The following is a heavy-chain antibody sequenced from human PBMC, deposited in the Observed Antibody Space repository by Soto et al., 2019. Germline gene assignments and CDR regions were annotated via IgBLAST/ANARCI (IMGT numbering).Heavy chain of an antibody. J-gene: IGHJ1*01. V-gene: IGHV1-69*01. CDR2: IIPIFGTA. CDR3: ASSYSSGWGAEYFQH. CDR1: GGTFSSYA. D-gene: IGHD6-19*01. Sequence: QVQLVQSGAEVKKPGSSVKVSCKASGGTFSSYAISWVRHAPGQGLEWMGGIIPIFGTANYAQKFQGRVTITADESTSTAYMELSSLRSEDTAVYYCASSYSSGWGAEYFQHWGQGTLVTVSS.